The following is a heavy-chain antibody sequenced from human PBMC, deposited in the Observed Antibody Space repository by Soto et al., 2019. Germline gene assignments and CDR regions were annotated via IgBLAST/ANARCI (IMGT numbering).Heavy chain of an antibody. D-gene: IGHD3-9*01. CDR3: ARGLLRYFDWLPKSARFDP. CDR2: INHSGST. Sequence: SETLSLTCTVYGGYFSGYYWSWIRQKTGKGLEWIGEINHSGSTNYNPSLKSRVTISVDTSKNQFSLKLSSVTAADTAVYYCARGLLRYFDWLPKSARFDPWGQGTLVTVSS. J-gene: IGHJ5*02. V-gene: IGHV4-34*01. CDR1: GGYFSGYY.